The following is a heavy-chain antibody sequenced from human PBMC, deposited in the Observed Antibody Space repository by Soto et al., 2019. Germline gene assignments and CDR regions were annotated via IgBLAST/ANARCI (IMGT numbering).Heavy chain of an antibody. J-gene: IGHJ4*02. CDR3: AKEGFYDFWSGPYYFDY. Sequence: PGGSLRLSCAASGFTFSSYAMHWVRQAPGKGLEWVAVISYDGSNKYYADSVKGRFTISRDNSKNTLYLQMNSLRAEDTAVYYCAKEGFYDFWSGPYYFDYWGQGTLVTVSS. CDR2: ISYDGSNK. V-gene: IGHV3-30-3*01. D-gene: IGHD3-3*01. CDR1: GFTFSSYA.